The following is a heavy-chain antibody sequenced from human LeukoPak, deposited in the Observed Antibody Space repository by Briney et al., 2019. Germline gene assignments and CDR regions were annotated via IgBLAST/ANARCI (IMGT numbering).Heavy chain of an antibody. Sequence: ASVKVSCKASGYTFTSYYMHWVRQAPGQGLEWMGIINPSGGSTSYAQKFQGRVTMTRDMSTSTVYMELSSLRSEDTAVYYCARDYRISGFLRAFDIWGQGTMVTVSS. CDR1: GYTFTSYY. J-gene: IGHJ3*02. CDR2: INPSGGST. D-gene: IGHD1-26*01. V-gene: IGHV1-46*01. CDR3: ARDYRISGFLRAFDI.